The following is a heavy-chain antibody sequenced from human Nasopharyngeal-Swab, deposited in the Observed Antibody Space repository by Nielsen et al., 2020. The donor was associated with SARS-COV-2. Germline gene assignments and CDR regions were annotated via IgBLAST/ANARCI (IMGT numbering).Heavy chain of an antibody. CDR3: ANEVCGSDTCYSFDS. CDR1: GFTFSSYS. D-gene: IGHD2-15*01. Sequence: LSLTCVASGFTFSSYSMNWVRQAPGKGLEWVSYISSSSSTIYYADSVKGRFTISRDNAKNTLYLQMNSLRAEDTAVYYCANEVCGSDTCYSFDSWGQGTLVTVSS. V-gene: IGHV3-48*01. J-gene: IGHJ4*02. CDR2: ISSSSSTI.